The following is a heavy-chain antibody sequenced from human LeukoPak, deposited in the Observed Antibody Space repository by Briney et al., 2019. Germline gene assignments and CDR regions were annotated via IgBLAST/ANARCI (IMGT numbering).Heavy chain of an antibody. V-gene: IGHV3-30-3*01. Sequence: PGGSLRLSCAASGFTFSNAYMNWVRQAPGKGLEWVALISYDGSSKYYADSVKGRFTISRDNSENTLYLQMNSLRAEDTAVYYCARDYSVTAIHWFDPWGQGTLVTVSS. CDR2: ISYDGSSK. CDR3: ARDYSVTAIHWFDP. CDR1: GFTFSNAY. D-gene: IGHD2-21*02. J-gene: IGHJ5*02.